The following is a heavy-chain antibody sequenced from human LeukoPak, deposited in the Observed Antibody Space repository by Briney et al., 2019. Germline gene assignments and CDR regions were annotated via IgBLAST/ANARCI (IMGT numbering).Heavy chain of an antibody. CDR2: ISYDGSNK. CDR1: GFTFSSYA. J-gene: IGHJ6*02. Sequence: GGSLRLSCAASGFTFSSYAMHWVRQAPGKGLEWVAVISYDGSNKYYADSVKGRFTISRDNSKNTLYLQMNSLRAEDTAVYYCARDGQLGAGLYYGMDVWGQGTTVTVSS. V-gene: IGHV3-30-3*01. CDR3: ARDGQLGAGLYYGMDV. D-gene: IGHD1-1*01.